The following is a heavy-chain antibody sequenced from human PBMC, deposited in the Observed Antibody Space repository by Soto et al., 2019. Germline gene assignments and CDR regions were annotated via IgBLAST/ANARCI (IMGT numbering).Heavy chain of an antibody. D-gene: IGHD3-22*01. V-gene: IGHV3-30*18. Sequence: PGGSLRLSCAASGFTFRSYGMHWIRQAPGKGLEWVAVISNDGSYRYYPDSVKGRFTVSRDNSKNTLYLQMNSLTAEDTAVYYCAKDRSSGYPGWFDPRGQGTMVTVSS. CDR3: AKDRSSGYPGWFDP. J-gene: IGHJ5*02. CDR2: ISNDGSYR. CDR1: GFTFRSYG.